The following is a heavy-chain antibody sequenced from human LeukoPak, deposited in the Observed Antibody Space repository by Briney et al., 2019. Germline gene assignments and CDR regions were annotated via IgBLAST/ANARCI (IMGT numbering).Heavy chain of an antibody. CDR2: ISSNGGST. CDR3: ARDTGDGYHGDYYYYMDV. J-gene: IGHJ6*03. CDR1: GFTFSSSN. V-gene: IGHV3-64*01. Sequence: PGGSLRLSCAASGFTFSSSNMHWVRQAPGKGLEYVSAISSNGGSTYYANSVKGRFTISRDNSKNTLYLQMGSLRAEDMAVYYCARDTGDGYHGDYYYYMDVWGKGTTVTVSS. D-gene: IGHD5-24*01.